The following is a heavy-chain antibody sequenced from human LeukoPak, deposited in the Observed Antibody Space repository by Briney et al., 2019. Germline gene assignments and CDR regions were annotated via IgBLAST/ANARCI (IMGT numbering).Heavy chain of an antibody. CDR3: ARDASMINFDY. CDR1: GYTFTVYS. V-gene: IGHV7-4-1*01. J-gene: IGHJ4*02. D-gene: IGHD3-16*01. Sequence: ASVKVSCKASGYTFTVYSINWLRQAPGQGLEWMGWITTSTGKPTYAQGFTGRFVFSLDTSVSTTYLHIDSLKAEDTAVYYCARDASMINFDYWGQGSLVTASS. CDR2: ITTSTGKP.